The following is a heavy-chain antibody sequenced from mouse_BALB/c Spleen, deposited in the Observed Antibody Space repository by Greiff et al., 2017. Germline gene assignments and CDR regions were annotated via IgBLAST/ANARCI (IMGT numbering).Heavy chain of an antibody. J-gene: IGHJ3*01. CDR2: ISSGGGST. V-gene: IGHV5-12-1*01. CDR1: GFAFSSYD. CDR3: ARQIYYDYGAFAY. Sequence: VESGGGLVKPGGSLKLSCAASGFAFSSYDMSWVRQTPEKRLEWVAYISSGGGSTYYPDTVKGRFTISRDNAKNTLYLQMSSLKSEDTAMYYCARQIYYDYGAFAYWGQGTLVTVSA. D-gene: IGHD2-4*01.